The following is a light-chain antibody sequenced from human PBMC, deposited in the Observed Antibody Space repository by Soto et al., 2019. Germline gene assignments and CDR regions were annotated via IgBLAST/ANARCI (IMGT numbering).Light chain of an antibody. CDR3: QKYNSAPLIT. V-gene: IGKV1-27*01. Sequence: DIQITQSPSSLSASVGDRVTITCRVSQGISNYLACYQQKPGKVPKLLIYAASTLQSGVPSRFSGSGSGTDFTLTISSLQPEDVATYYCQKYNSAPLITFGQGTRLEIK. J-gene: IGKJ5*01. CDR2: AAS. CDR1: QGISNY.